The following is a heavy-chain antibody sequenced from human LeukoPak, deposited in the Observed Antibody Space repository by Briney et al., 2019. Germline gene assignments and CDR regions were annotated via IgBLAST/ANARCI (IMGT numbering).Heavy chain of an antibody. Sequence: GGSLRLSCAASGFPFNNYWMSWVRQVPGKGLEWVANINQDGSDKYYVDSVKGRFTISRDNAKNSLYLQMNSLRAEDTAVYYCARAGTLRYFDWTSYFDYWGQGTLVTVSS. V-gene: IGHV3-7*01. CDR3: ARAGTLRYFDWTSYFDY. CDR1: GFPFNNYW. D-gene: IGHD3-9*01. J-gene: IGHJ4*02. CDR2: INQDGSDK.